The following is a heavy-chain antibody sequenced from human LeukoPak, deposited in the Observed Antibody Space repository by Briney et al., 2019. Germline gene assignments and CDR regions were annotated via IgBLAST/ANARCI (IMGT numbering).Heavy chain of an antibody. D-gene: IGHD6-13*01. CDR1: GGTFSSYA. J-gene: IGHJ4*02. CDR2: IIPILGIA. CDR3: ARDVSSRAAAGPKFDY. V-gene: IGHV1-69*04. Sequence: SVRVSCKASGGTFSSYAISWVRQAPGQGLEWMGRIIPILGIANYAQKFQGRVTITADKSTSTAYMELSSLRSEDTAVYYCARDVSSRAAAGPKFDYWGQGTLVTVSS.